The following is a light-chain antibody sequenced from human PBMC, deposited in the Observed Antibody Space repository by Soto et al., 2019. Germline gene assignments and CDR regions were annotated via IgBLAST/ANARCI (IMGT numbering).Light chain of an antibody. J-gene: IGLJ2*01. CDR2: EVS. CDR1: RSDVGGYNY. Sequence: QSFLTQPPSASGSPGQSVTISCTGTRSDVGGYNYVSWYQQHPGKAPKLMISEVSKRPSGVPDRFSGSKSGNTASLTVSGLQAEDEADYYCSSFAGNNNLVFGGGTKLTVL. CDR3: SSFAGNNNLV. V-gene: IGLV2-8*01.